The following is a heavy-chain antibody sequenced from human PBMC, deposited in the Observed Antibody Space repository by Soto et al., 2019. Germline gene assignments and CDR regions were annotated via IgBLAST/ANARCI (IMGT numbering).Heavy chain of an antibody. CDR3: ARDASYYSLWSGYYPSRNGMDV. J-gene: IGHJ6*02. Sequence: GGSLRLSCAASGFTFSSYAMHWVRQAPGKELEWVAVISYDGSNKYYADSVKGRFTISRDNSRNTVYLQMNSLRADDTAVYYCARDASYYSLWSGYYPSRNGMDVWGQGTTVTVSS. D-gene: IGHD3-3*01. CDR1: GFTFSSYA. CDR2: ISYDGSNK. V-gene: IGHV3-30-3*01.